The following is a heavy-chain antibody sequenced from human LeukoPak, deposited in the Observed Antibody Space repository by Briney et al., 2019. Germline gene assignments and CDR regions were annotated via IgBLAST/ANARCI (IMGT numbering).Heavy chain of an antibody. Sequence: SETLSLTCAVSGASFNSYYWSWLRQPAGKGLEWIGRIHTSGSTDYSPSLQSRIIISIDTSQKQFSLSLTSVTAADTAVYYCAPDIVYLPDEDYDWGQGTLVTVSS. CDR1: GASFNSYY. D-gene: IGHD4-17*01. J-gene: IGHJ4*02. V-gene: IGHV4-4*07. CDR2: IHTSGST. CDR3: APDIVYLPDEDYD.